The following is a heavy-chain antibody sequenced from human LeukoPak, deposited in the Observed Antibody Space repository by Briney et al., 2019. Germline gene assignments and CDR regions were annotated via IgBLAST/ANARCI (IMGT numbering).Heavy chain of an antibody. D-gene: IGHD4-17*01. Sequence: PSETLSLTCAVSGGSFSGYYWNWIRQSPGKGLEWIGEINHSGSTHYNPSLKSRVTISVDTSQKQFSLRLTSVTAADTAVYYCARVFMGDYGDYQFDYWGQGTLVTVSS. CDR3: ARVFMGDYGDYQFDY. V-gene: IGHV4-34*01. CDR2: INHSGST. J-gene: IGHJ4*02. CDR1: GGSFSGYY.